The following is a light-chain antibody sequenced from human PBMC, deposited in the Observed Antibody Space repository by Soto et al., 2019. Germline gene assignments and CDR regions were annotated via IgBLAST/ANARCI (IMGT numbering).Light chain of an antibody. Sequence: DIQITQSPSTLSASVGDRGTITCRASQSISKWLVWYQHKPGKAPKVLIFDASTLESGVPSRFSGSGSGTTFTLTISSLQSDDFATYYCLQYNGYYRTFGQGTKVDI. V-gene: IGKV1-5*01. CDR1: QSISKW. CDR2: DAS. J-gene: IGKJ1*01. CDR3: LQYNGYYRT.